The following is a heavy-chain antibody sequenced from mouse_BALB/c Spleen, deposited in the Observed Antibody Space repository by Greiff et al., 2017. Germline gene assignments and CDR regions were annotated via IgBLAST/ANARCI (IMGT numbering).Heavy chain of an antibody. V-gene: IGHV1-9*01. CDR3: AITTVVDYAMDY. D-gene: IGHD1-1*01. Sequence: QVQLQQSGAELMKPGASVKISCKATGYTFSSYWIEWVKQRPGHGLEWIGEILPGSGSTNYNEKFKGKATFTADTSSNTAYMQLSSLTSEDSAVYYCAITTVVDYAMDYWGQGTSVTVSS. CDR2: ILPGSGST. CDR1: GYTFSSYW. J-gene: IGHJ4*01.